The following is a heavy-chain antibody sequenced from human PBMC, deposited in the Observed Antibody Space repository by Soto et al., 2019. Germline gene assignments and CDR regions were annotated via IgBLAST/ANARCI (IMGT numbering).Heavy chain of an antibody. CDR1: GSAHSSHS. V-gene: IGHV3-48*01. CDR2: ISNSATAI. Sequence: GTLRHTCADSGSAHSSHSRIWIRQAPGKGLEWISYISNSATAIYYSYSVKGRFIISRDTAKNLVFLQMDSVSADDTAVYYCATNGGIAVAFTCTSDALDIWGQGTQVTVSS. J-gene: IGHJ3*02. D-gene: IGHD6-19*01. CDR3: ATNGGIAVAFTCTSDALDI.